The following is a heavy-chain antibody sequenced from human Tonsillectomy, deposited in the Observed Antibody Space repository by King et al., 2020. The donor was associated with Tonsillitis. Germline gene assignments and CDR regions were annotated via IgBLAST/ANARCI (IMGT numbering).Heavy chain of an antibody. Sequence: VQLQESGPGLVKPSETLSLTCTVSGGSISSYYWSWIRQRKGLEWIGYGYYSGSTNYNPSVKSRVTISVDTSKNQFSLKLRSVTAAETAVYYCARVSSGSYWYFDYWGQGTLVTVSS. D-gene: IGHD1-26*01. CDR2: GYYSGST. J-gene: IGHJ4*02. CDR3: ARVSSGSYWYFDY. V-gene: IGHV4-59*01. CDR1: GGSISSYY.